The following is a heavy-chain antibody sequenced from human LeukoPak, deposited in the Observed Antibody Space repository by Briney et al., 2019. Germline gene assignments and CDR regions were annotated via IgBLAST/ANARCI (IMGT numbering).Heavy chain of an antibody. CDR2: TYYSGST. J-gene: IGHJ4*02. CDR1: GGSITSSSYY. CDR3: ASTGVGASSSDFDY. D-gene: IGHD1-26*01. Sequence: SETLSLTCTVSGGSITSSSYYWGWIHQPPGKGLEWIGSTYYSGSTYYNPFLKSRVTISVDTSKNQFSLKLSSVTAADAAVYYCASTGVGASSSDFDYWGQGTLVTVSS. V-gene: IGHV4-39*01.